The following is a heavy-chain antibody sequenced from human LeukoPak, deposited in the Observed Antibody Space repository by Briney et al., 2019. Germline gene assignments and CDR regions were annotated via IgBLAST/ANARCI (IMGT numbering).Heavy chain of an antibody. J-gene: IGHJ4*02. D-gene: IGHD5-18*01. V-gene: IGHV1-2*02. CDR3: ARQPLDTAMVFDY. CDR2: INPNSGGT. Sequence: ASVKVSCKASGYTFTGYYIHWVRQAPGQGLEWMGLINPNSGGTNYAQKFQGRVTMTRDTSISTPYMELSRLRDDDTAVYYCARQPLDTAMVFDYWGQGTLVTVSS. CDR1: GYTFTGYY.